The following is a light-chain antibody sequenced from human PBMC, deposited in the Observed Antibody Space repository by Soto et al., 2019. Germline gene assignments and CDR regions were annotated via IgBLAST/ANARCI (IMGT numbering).Light chain of an antibody. J-gene: IGKJ1*01. Sequence: EIVLTQSPGTLSLSPGERATLSCRASQSVSSSYLAWYQQKPGQAPRLLIYGASSRATSIPDRSSGSGSGTDFTLTISRLEPEDFAVYYCQQCGSSPPWTFGQGTKVEIK. CDR1: QSVSSSY. CDR3: QQCGSSPPWT. CDR2: GAS. V-gene: IGKV3-20*01.